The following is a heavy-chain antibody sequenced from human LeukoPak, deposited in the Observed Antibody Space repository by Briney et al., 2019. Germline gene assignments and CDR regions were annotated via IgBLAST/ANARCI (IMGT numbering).Heavy chain of an antibody. CDR1: GFTFSNYH. CDR3: ARGLCGGDCYDY. D-gene: IGHD2-21*01. J-gene: IGHJ4*02. V-gene: IGHV3-21*01. CDR2: ISNTASYI. Sequence: GGSLRLSCAASGFTFSNYHMKWVRRAPGKELEWVSSISNTASYIYYADSVKGRFTISRDNAKNSLYLQMNSLRAEDTAVYYCARGLCGGDCYDYWGQGTVVTVSS.